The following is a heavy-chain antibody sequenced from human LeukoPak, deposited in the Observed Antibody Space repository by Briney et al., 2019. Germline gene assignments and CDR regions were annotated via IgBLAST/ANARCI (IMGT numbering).Heavy chain of an antibody. D-gene: IGHD3-16*01. Sequence: GGSLRLSCAASGFTFSSYWMHWVRQAPGRGLMWVSRINSDGSSTSYADSVKGRFTISRDNAKNTLYLQMNSLRAEDTAVYYCAKDKGGGYGNDGFDIWGRGTMVTVSS. J-gene: IGHJ3*02. CDR1: GFTFSSYW. CDR2: INSDGSST. CDR3: AKDKGGGYGNDGFDI. V-gene: IGHV3-74*01.